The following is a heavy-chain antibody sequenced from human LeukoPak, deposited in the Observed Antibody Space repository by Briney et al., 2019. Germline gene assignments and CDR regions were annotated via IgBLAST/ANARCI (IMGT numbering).Heavy chain of an antibody. CDR1: GFTFSSYA. D-gene: IGHD3-3*01. CDR3: AKGGMSPNYDFWSGYYTEWFGP. J-gene: IGHJ5*02. V-gene: IGHV3-23*01. Sequence: GGSLRLSCAASGFTFSSYAMSWVRQAPGKGLEWVSAISGSGGSTYYADSVKGRFTISRDNSKNTLYLQMNSLRAEDTAVYYCAKGGMSPNYDFWSGYYTEWFGPWGQGTLVTVSS. CDR2: ISGSGGST.